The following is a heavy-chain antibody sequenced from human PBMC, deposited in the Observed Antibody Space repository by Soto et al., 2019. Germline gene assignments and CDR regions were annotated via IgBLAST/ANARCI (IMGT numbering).Heavy chain of an antibody. D-gene: IGHD6-6*01. Sequence: GGSLRLSCAASGFTFSSYAMHWVRQAPGKGLEWVAVISYDGSNKYYADSVKGRFTISRDNSKNTLYLQMNSLRAEDTAVYYCARDKLAAGPYYYYYYMDVWGKGTTVTVSS. CDR2: ISYDGSNK. CDR3: ARDKLAAGPYYYYYYMDV. J-gene: IGHJ6*03. CDR1: GFTFSSYA. V-gene: IGHV3-30-3*01.